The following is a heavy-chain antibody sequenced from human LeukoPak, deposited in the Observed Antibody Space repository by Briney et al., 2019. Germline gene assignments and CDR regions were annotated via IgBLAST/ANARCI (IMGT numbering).Heavy chain of an antibody. J-gene: IGHJ3*02. CDR3: TSCPTSKHGYNSRYAFDI. D-gene: IGHD5-24*01. CDR1: ADSIGGHY. V-gene: IGHV4-59*11. CDR2: ISDSGDT. Sequence: SETLSLTCTVSADSIGGHYLSWVRQPPGKGLEWIGYISDSGDTNSSPYLKSRVTISVDTSKSQVSLNLSSMTAADTAVYYCTSCPTSKHGYNSRYAFDIWGQGAVVTVSS.